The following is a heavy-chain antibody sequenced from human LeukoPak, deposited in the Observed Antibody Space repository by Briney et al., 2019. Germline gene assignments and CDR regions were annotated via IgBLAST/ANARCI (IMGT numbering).Heavy chain of an antibody. CDR2: IDHSGST. D-gene: IGHD1-1*01. V-gene: IGHV4-30-2*02. CDR1: GGSISRGGYY. J-gene: IGHJ5*02. Sequence: SETLSLTCTVSGGSISRGGYYWGWLRQPPGKGLEWIGYIDHSGSTYYHPSLKSRVTITVDRSKNQFSLKLSSVTAADTAVYYGAGYNWNERWFDPWGQGTLVTVSS. CDR3: AGYNWNERWFDP.